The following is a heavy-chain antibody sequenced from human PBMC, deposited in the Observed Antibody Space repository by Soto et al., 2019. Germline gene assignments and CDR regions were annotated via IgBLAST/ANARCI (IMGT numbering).Heavy chain of an antibody. V-gene: IGHV4-59*01. D-gene: IGHD6-13*01. Sequence: SETLSLTCTVSGGYISSYYWSWTRQPPGKGLEWIGYIYYSGSTNYNPSLKSRVTISVDTSKNQFSLKLSSVTAADTAVYYCARRRHSSRIDYWGQGTLVTVSS. CDR1: GGYISSYY. CDR2: IYYSGST. J-gene: IGHJ4*02. CDR3: ARRRHSSRIDY.